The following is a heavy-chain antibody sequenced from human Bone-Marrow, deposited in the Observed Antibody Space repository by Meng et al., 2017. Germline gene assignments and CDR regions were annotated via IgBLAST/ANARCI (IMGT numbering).Heavy chain of an antibody. CDR2: INHSGST. D-gene: IGHD6-19*01. CDR1: GGSFSGYY. CDR3: ARGPLGGIAVAGMDY. Sequence: SDILSLTFPVHGGSFSGYYWSRIRQLPGKGLEWIGEINHSGSTNHNPSLKSRITISVDTSKNQFSLRLSTVTAADTAVYYCARGPLGGIAVAGMDYWGQGTLVTVSS. V-gene: IGHV4-34*01. J-gene: IGHJ4*02.